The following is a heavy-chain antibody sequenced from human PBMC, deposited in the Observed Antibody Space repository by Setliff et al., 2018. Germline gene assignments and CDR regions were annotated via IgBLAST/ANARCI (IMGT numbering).Heavy chain of an antibody. D-gene: IGHD3-10*01. J-gene: IGHJ4*02. CDR1: GYSISSGYY. Sequence: PSETLSLTCAVSGYSISSGYYWGWIRQPPGKGLEWIGSIYHSGSTYYNPSLKSRVTISVDTPKNQFSLKLNSVTAADTAVYYCARHVVTMVRAHFDYWGQGTLVTVSS. CDR3: ARHVVTMVRAHFDY. CDR2: IYHSGST. V-gene: IGHV4-38-2*01.